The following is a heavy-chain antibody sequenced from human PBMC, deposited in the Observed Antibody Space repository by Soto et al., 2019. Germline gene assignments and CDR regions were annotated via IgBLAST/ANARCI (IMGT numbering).Heavy chain of an antibody. D-gene: IGHD2-15*01. CDR3: ARGQVALLRGASYYYYGMDV. V-gene: IGHV4-34*01. J-gene: IGHJ6*02. Sequence: QVQLQQWGAGLLKTSETLSLTCAVYGGSFSGYYWSWIRQPPGKGLEWIGEINHSGSTNYNPSLKSRVTISVDTSKNQFSLKLSSVTAADTAVYYCARGQVALLRGASYYYYGMDVWGQGTTVTVSS. CDR2: INHSGST. CDR1: GGSFSGYY.